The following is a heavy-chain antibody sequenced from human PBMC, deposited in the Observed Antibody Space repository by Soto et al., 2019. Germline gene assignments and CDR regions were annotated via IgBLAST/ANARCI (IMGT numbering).Heavy chain of an antibody. Sequence: QVQLVQSGAEVKKPGASVKVSCKASGYTFTSYDINWVRQATGQGLEWMGWMNPNSGNTGYAQKFQGRVTMTRNTSISTAYMELSSLRSEDTAVYYCARGASLNYDFWSGYRAGYYYMDVWGKGTTVTVSS. V-gene: IGHV1-8*01. CDR3: ARGASLNYDFWSGYRAGYYYMDV. CDR1: GYTFTSYD. D-gene: IGHD3-3*01. J-gene: IGHJ6*03. CDR2: MNPNSGNT.